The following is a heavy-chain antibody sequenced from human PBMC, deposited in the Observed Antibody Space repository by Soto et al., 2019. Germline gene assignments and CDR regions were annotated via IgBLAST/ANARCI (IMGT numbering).Heavy chain of an antibody. CDR3: ARSIAVAGTRGYYYYGMDV. J-gene: IGHJ6*02. Sequence: QVQLVESGGGVVQPGRSLRLSCAASGFTFSSYGMHWVRQAPGKGLEWVAVIWYDGSNKYYADSVKGRFTISRDNSKNTLYLQMNSLRAEDTAVYYCARSIAVAGTRGYYYYGMDVWGQGTMVTVSS. D-gene: IGHD6-19*01. CDR2: IWYDGSNK. CDR1: GFTFSSYG. V-gene: IGHV3-33*01.